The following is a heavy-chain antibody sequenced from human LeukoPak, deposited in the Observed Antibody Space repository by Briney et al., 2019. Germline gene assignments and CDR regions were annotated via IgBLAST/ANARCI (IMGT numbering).Heavy chain of an antibody. J-gene: IGHJ4*02. D-gene: IGHD3-22*01. V-gene: IGHV3-64*01. CDR3: AKDKGYYDSSGYYGEVDY. Sequence: PGGSLRLSCAASGFTFSSYSMNWVRQAPGKELEYVSAISSNGRSIHYASSVEGRFTISRDNSKNTLYLQMNSLRAEDTAVYYCAKDKGYYDSSGYYGEVDYWGQGTLVTVSS. CDR2: ISSNGRSI. CDR1: GFTFSSYS.